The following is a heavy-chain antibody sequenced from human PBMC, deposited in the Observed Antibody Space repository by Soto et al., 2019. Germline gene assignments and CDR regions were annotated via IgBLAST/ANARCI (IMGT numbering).Heavy chain of an antibody. CDR2: ISGSGGST. V-gene: IGHV3-23*01. CDR1: GFTFSSYA. D-gene: IGHD3-16*01. Sequence: GGSLRLSCAASGFTFSSYAMSWVRQAPGKGLEWVSAISGSGGSTYYADSVKGRFTISRDNSKNTLYLQMNSLRAEATAVYYCAKDLRRLRSNYYHGMDDCGQGTTVTVPS. CDR3: AKDLRRLRSNYYHGMDD. J-gene: IGHJ6*02.